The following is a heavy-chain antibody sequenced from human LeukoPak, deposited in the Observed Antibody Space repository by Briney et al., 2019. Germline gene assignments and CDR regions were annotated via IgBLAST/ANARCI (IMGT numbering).Heavy chain of an antibody. Sequence: SETLSLTCSGSGGSINSYDWSWIRQPPGKGMEWIGYIQYSGRHNYNPSLKSRVTISLDTSKNQFSLKLRSVTAVDTAVYYCARTSSGWYYFDYWGQGTLVTVSS. CDR2: IQYSGRH. CDR3: ARTSSGWYYFDY. V-gene: IGHV4-59*01. J-gene: IGHJ4*02. D-gene: IGHD6-19*01. CDR1: GGSINSYD.